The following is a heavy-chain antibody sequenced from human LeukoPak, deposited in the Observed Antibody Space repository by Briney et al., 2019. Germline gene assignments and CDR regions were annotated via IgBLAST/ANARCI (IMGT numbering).Heavy chain of an antibody. Sequence: GGSLRLSCVASGFAFNTQAMHWVRQAPGKGLEWLAVMSLDGRSIYYADSAKGRFTISRDNSKNTLYLQMSSLRVEDTAVYYCARDRGKLRYFDLWGQGTLLTVSS. CDR1: GFAFNTQA. J-gene: IGHJ4*02. D-gene: IGHD3-9*01. CDR3: ARDRGKLRYFDL. V-gene: IGHV3-30*15. CDR2: MSLDGRSI.